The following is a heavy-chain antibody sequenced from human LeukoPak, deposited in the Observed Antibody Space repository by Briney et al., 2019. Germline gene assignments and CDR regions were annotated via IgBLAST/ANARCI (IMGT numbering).Heavy chain of an antibody. D-gene: IGHD5-18*01. Sequence: GGSLRLSCAASGFTVSSNEMSWVRQAPGKGLEWVSSISGGSTYYADSRKGRFTISRDNSKNTLHLQMNSLRAEDTAVYYCKKASDTAMVSDYYYYYMDVWGKGTTVTVSS. J-gene: IGHJ6*03. CDR2: ISGGST. CDR3: KKASDTAMVSDYYYYYMDV. V-gene: IGHV3-38-3*01. CDR1: GFTVSSNE.